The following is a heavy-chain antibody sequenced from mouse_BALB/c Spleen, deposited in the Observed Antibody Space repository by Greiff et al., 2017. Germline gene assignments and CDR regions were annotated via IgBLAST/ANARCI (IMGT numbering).Heavy chain of an antibody. CDR3: TRSRDYGSSYGFDY. J-gene: IGHJ2*01. D-gene: IGHD1-1*01. V-gene: IGHV1S127*01. CDR1: GYTFTSYW. Sequence: QVQLQQSGAELVKPGASVKMSCKASGYTFTSYWMHWVKQRPGQGLEWIGVIDPSDSYTSYNQKFKGKATLTVDTSSSTAYMQLSSLTSEDSAVYYCTRSRDYGSSYGFDYWGQGTTLTVSS. CDR2: IDPSDSYT.